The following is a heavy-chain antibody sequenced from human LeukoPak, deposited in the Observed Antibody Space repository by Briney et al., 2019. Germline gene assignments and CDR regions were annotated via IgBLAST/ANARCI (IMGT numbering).Heavy chain of an antibody. CDR3: ARHFLNPYQDYYDSSGYYYQTYYYYYMDV. CDR1: GGSISSSSYY. V-gene: IGHV4-39*01. Sequence: SETLSLTCTVSGGSISSSSYYWGWIRQPPGKGLEWIGSIYYSGSTYYNPSLKSRVTISVDTSKNQFSLKLNSVTAADTAVYYCARHFLNPYQDYYDSSGYYYQTYYYYYMDVWGKGTTVTVSS. CDR2: IYYSGST. J-gene: IGHJ6*03. D-gene: IGHD3-22*01.